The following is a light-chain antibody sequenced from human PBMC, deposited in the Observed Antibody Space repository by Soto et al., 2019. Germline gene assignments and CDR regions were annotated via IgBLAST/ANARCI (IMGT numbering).Light chain of an antibody. V-gene: IGLV2-14*01. CDR1: RSDVGGYNY. CDR2: EVN. CDR3: SSYTSSSTLV. J-gene: IGLJ2*01. Sequence: QSALTQPASVSGSPGQSITISCTGTRSDVGGYNYVSWCQQHPGKAPKLMIYEVNNRPSGVSNRFSGSKSGNTASLTISGLQAEDEADYYCSSYTSSSTLVFGGGTQLTVL.